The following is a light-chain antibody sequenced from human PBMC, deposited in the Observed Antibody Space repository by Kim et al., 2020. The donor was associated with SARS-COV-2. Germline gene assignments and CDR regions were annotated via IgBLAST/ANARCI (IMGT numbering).Light chain of an antibody. CDR1: QSVSRN. Sequence: EIVMTQSPATLSVSPGERATLSCRASQSVSRNLAWYQQKPGQAPRLFIYGASTRATGTPSRFSGSGSGTEFTLTISGLQSEDFAVYSCQQYNNWPYTFGQGTKLEI. CDR3: QQYNNWPYT. V-gene: IGKV3-15*01. CDR2: GAS. J-gene: IGKJ2*01.